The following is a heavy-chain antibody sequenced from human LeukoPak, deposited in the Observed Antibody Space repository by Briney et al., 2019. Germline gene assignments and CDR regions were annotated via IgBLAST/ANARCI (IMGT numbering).Heavy chain of an antibody. V-gene: IGHV4-59*08. J-gene: IGHJ4*02. Sequence: SETLSLTCTVSGGSISSYYWSWIRQPPGKGLEWIGCIYYSGSTNYNPSLKSRVTISVDTSKNQFSLKLSSVTAADTAVYYCARRRDCSGGSCHYYFDYWGQGTLVTVSS. CDR1: GGSISSYY. CDR3: ARRRDCSGGSCHYYFDY. CDR2: IYYSGST. D-gene: IGHD2-15*01.